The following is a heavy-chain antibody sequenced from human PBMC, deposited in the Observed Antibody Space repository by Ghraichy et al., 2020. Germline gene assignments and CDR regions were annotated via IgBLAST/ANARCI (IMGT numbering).Heavy chain of an antibody. V-gene: IGHV3-23*01. CDR2: ISGSGGST. Sequence: GGSLRLSCAASGFTFSSYAMSWVRQAPGKGLEWVSAISGSGGSTYSADSVKGRYTISRDNSKNTLYLQMNSLRAEDTALYYCAKDGIGARTPSCYYFDYWGQGSLVTVSS. CDR3: AKDGIGARTPSCYYFDY. CDR1: GFTFSSYA. D-gene: IGHD4-23*01. J-gene: IGHJ4*02.